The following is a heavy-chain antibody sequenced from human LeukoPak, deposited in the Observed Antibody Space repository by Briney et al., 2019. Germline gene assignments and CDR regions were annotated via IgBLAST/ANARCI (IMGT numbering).Heavy chain of an antibody. V-gene: IGHV1-2*02. CDR3: ARRNGDYYYYYMDV. D-gene: IGHD2/OR15-2a*01. Sequence: ASVKVSCKASGYTFTSYDINWVRQAPGQGLEWMGWINPNSGGTNYAQKFQGRVTMTRDTSITTAYMELSRLRTDDTAVYYCARRNGDYYYYYMDVWGKGTTVTVSS. CDR1: GYTFTSYD. CDR2: INPNSGGT. J-gene: IGHJ6*03.